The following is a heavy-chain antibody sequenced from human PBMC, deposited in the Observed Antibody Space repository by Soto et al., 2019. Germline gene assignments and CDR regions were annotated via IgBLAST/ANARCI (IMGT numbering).Heavy chain of an antibody. CDR3: ARENDGDAFDF. CDR1: GFTVSNYE. D-gene: IGHD1-1*01. Sequence: GGSLRLSCAASGFTVSNYEMSWVRQAPGKGLEWVSYINSGGTSIKYADSVKGRFTMSRDNARNSLFLQMNSLRDEDTAVYYCARENDGDAFDFWGQGTLVTVSS. CDR2: INSGGTSI. J-gene: IGHJ4*02. V-gene: IGHV3-48*03.